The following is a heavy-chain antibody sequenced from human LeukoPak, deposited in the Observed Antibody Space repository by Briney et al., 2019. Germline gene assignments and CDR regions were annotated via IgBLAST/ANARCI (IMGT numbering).Heavy chain of an antibody. Sequence: PSETLSLTCAVSGGSISSSNWWSWVRQPPGKGLEWIGEIYHSGSTNYNPSLKSRVTISVDKSKNQFSLKLSSVTAADTAVYYCARQGYYGSGSYYRVLDYWGQGTLVTVSS. V-gene: IGHV4-4*02. J-gene: IGHJ4*02. CDR3: ARQGYYGSGSYYRVLDY. D-gene: IGHD3-10*01. CDR2: IYHSGST. CDR1: GGSISSSNW.